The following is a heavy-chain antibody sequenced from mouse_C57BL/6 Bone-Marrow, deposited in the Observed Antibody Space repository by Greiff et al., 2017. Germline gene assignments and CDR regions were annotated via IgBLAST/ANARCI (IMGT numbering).Heavy chain of an antibody. CDR1: GFTFSDYY. V-gene: IGHV5-16*01. CDR3: AREAYDGYDMDY. J-gene: IGHJ4*01. CDR2: INSDGSST. Sequence: VQLKESEGGLVQPGSSMKLSCTASGFTFSDYYMAWVRQVPEKGLEWVANINSDGSSTYYLDSLKSRFIISRDNAKNILYLQMSSLKSEDTATYYCAREAYDGYDMDYEGRGTSVTVTS. D-gene: IGHD2-3*01.